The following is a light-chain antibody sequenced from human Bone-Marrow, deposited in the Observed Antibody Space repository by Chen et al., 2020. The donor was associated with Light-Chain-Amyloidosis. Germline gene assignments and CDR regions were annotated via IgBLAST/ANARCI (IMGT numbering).Light chain of an antibody. CDR1: SLRSYY. CDR3: QSADSSGTYEVI. V-gene: IGLV3-19*01. J-gene: IGLJ2*01. CDR2: GRS. Sequence: SSELTQDPAVSVALGQTVRITCQGDSLRSYYASWYQQKPGQAPVLVVYGRSDRPSGIPDRFSGSSSGNTASLTITGAQAEDEADYHCQSADSSGTYEVIFGGGTKLTVL.